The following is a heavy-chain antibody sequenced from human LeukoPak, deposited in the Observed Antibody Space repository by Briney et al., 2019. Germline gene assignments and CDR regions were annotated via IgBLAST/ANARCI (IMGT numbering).Heavy chain of an antibody. CDR1: GFTVSSNY. Sequence: GGSLRLSCAASGFTVSSNYMSWVRQAPGKGLEWVGLMRDKGNSYTTEYAASVRGRFTISRDDAKNSLYLQMNSLKIEDTAVYYCVRRGYSSGWYFDLWGQGTLVTVSS. CDR2: MRDKGNSYTT. V-gene: IGHV3-72*01. D-gene: IGHD6-19*01. J-gene: IGHJ4*02. CDR3: VRRGYSSGWYFDL.